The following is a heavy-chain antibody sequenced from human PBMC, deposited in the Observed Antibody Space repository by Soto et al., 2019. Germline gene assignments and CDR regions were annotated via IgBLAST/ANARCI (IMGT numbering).Heavy chain of an antibody. J-gene: IGHJ6*02. V-gene: IGHV1-46*03. Sequence: EASVKVSCKASGYTFTSYYMHWVRQAPGQGLEWMGIINPSGGSTSYAQKFQGRVTMTRDTSTSTVYMELSSLRSEDTAVYYCASTTPAFGYYYGMDVWGQGTTVTVSS. D-gene: IGHD2-15*01. CDR3: ASTTPAFGYYYGMDV. CDR1: GYTFTSYY. CDR2: INPSGGST.